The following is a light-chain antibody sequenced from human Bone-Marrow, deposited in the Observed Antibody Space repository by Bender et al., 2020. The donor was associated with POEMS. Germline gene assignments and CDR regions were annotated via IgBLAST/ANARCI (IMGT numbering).Light chain of an antibody. V-gene: IGLV3-25*03. Sequence: SYELTQPPSVSVSPGQTARITCSGDALPMQYAFWYQQKAGQAPILVISKDSERPSGIPARVSGSSSGTTVTLTISGVQAEDEADYYCQSADSSGDYVVFGGGTKLTVL. CDR2: KDS. CDR1: ALPMQY. CDR3: QSADSSGDYVV. J-gene: IGLJ2*01.